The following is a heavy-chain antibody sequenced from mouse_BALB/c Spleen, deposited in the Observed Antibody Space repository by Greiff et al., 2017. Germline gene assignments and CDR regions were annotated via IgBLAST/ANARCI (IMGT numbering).Heavy chain of an antibody. D-gene: IGHD2-2*01. Sequence: QVQLKESAAELARPGASVKMSCKASGYTFTSYTMHWVKQRPGQGLEWIGYINPSSGYTNYNQKFKDKATLTADKSSSTAYMQLSSLTSEDSAVYYCARWGVTTGDRPWGQGTTLTVSS. CDR3: ARWGVTTGDRP. CDR1: GYTFTSYT. J-gene: IGHJ2*01. V-gene: IGHV1-4*01. CDR2: INPSSGYT.